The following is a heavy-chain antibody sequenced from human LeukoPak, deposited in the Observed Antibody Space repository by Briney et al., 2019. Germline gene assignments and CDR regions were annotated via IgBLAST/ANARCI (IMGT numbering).Heavy chain of an antibody. CDR3: ARAAYYYDSSGYRSDAFDI. D-gene: IGHD3-22*01. Sequence: ASVKVSCKASGYTFTGYYMHWVRQAPEQGLEWMGWINPKSGGTNYAQKFQGRVTMTRDTSISTAYMELSRLRSDDTAVYYCARAAYYYDSSGYRSDAFDIWGQGTMVTVSS. CDR2: INPKSGGT. CDR1: GYTFTGYY. V-gene: IGHV1-2*02. J-gene: IGHJ3*02.